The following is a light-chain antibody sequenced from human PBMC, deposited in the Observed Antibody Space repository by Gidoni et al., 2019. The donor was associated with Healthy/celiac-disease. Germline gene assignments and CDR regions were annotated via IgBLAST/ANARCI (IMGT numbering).Light chain of an antibody. Sequence: DIQMTQSPSSLSASVGDRVTITCQASQDISNYLNWYQQKPGKAPKLLIYDASNLETGVPSRFSGSGSGTDFTFTISSLPPEDIATYYCQQYDNLPLCTFXGXTKVEIK. V-gene: IGKV1-33*01. CDR3: QQYDNLPLCT. J-gene: IGKJ4*01. CDR2: DAS. CDR1: QDISNY.